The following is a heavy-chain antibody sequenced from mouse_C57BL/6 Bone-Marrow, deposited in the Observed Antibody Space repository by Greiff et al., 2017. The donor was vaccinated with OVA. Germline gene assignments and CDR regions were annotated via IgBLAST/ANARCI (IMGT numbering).Heavy chain of an antibody. CDR1: GYTFTSYW. Sequence: VQLQQPGAELVKPGASVKLSCKASGYTFTSYWMQWVNQRPGQGLEWIGEIDPSDSYTNYNQKFKGKATLTVDTSSSTAYMQLSSLTSEDSAVYYCARKGAHYYGSSYLAWFAYWGQGTLVTVSA. J-gene: IGHJ3*01. CDR3: ARKGAHYYGSSYLAWFAY. V-gene: IGHV1-50*01. CDR2: IDPSDSYT. D-gene: IGHD1-1*01.